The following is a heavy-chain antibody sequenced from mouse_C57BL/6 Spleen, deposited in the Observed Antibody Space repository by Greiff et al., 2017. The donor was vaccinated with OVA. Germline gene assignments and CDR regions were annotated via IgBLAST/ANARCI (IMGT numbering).Heavy chain of an antibody. CDR1: GFTFSDYG. CDR3: SYGSSYGAMDY. CDR2: ISSGSSTI. Sequence: EVKLMESGGGLVKPGGSLKLSCAASGFTFSDYGMHWVRQAPEKGLEWVAYISSGSSTIYYADTVKGRFTISRDNAKNTLFLQMTSLRSEDTAMYYCSYGSSYGAMDYWGQGTSVTVSS. V-gene: IGHV5-17*01. J-gene: IGHJ4*01. D-gene: IGHD1-1*01.